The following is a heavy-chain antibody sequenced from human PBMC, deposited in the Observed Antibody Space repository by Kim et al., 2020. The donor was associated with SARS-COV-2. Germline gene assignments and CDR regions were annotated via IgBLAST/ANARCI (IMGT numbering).Heavy chain of an antibody. CDR2: GST. D-gene: IGHD6-13*01. V-gene: IGHV4-34*01. CDR3: ARGRSAADY. J-gene: IGHJ4*02. Sequence: GSTNYNPYLKSRVTISVDTSKNQFSLKLSSVTAADTAVYYCARGRSAADYWGQGTLVTVSS.